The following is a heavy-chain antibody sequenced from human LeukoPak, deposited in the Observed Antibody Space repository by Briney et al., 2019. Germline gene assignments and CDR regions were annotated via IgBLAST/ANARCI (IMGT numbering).Heavy chain of an antibody. CDR3: ARDLRGYYGSGSL. Sequence: ISYDGSNKYYADSVKGRFTISRDNSKNTLYLQMNSLRAEDMAVYYCARDLRGYYGSGSLWGQGTLVTVSS. CDR2: ISYDGSNK. J-gene: IGHJ4*02. V-gene: IGHV3-30*01. D-gene: IGHD3-10*01.